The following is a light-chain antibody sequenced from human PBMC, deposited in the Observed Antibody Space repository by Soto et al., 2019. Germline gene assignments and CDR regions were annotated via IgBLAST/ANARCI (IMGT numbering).Light chain of an antibody. CDR3: SSYAGSDNFVL. V-gene: IGLV3-21*02. J-gene: IGLJ2*01. CDR2: DNN. Sequence: SYELTQPPSVSVAPRQTATITCGGNNIGSKTVHWYQQKPGQAPVVVVSDNNGRPSGIPERFSGSNSGNTASLTVSGLQAEDEADYYCSSYAGSDNFVLFGGGTKVTVL. CDR1: NIGSKT.